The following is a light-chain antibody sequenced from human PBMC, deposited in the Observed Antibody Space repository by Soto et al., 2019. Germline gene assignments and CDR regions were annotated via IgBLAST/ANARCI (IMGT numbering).Light chain of an antibody. CDR1: QSLGNNY. J-gene: IGKJ1*01. V-gene: IGKV3-20*01. CDR2: GAS. Sequence: DIVLTQSPGTLSLSPGERATLSCRASQSLGNNYLAWYQQKSGQAPRLLIYGASGRATGIPDRFSGSGSGTAFTLTITRLEPEDFAVYYCQQYERSPETFGQGTKV. CDR3: QQYERSPET.